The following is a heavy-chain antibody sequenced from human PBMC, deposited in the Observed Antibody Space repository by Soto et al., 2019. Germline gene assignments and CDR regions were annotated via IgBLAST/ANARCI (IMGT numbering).Heavy chain of an antibody. CDR3: ARRRMVYYYRDV. J-gene: IGHJ6*03. Sequence: QVQLVESGGGVVQPGRSLRLSCAASGFTFSSYGMHWVRQAPGKGLEWVAVIWYDGSNKYYADSVKGRFTISRDNSKNTLYLQMNSLRAEDTAVYYCARRRMVYYYRDVWGKGTTVTVSS. V-gene: IGHV3-33*01. CDR2: IWYDGSNK. D-gene: IGHD2-8*01. CDR1: GFTFSSYG.